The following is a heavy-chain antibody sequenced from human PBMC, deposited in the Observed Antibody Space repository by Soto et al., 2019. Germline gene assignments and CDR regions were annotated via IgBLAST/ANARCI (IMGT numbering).Heavy chain of an antibody. CDR1: GYTFTSYG. Sequence: ASVKVSCKASGYTFTSYGISWVRQAPGQGLEWMGWISAYNGNTNYAQKLQGRVTMTTDTSTSTAYMELRSLRSDDTAVYYCASDCPDDYGAFQELMDVWGKGTTVTVSS. CDR2: ISAYNGNT. D-gene: IGHD4-17*01. J-gene: IGHJ6*03. CDR3: ASDCPDDYGAFQELMDV. V-gene: IGHV1-18*01.